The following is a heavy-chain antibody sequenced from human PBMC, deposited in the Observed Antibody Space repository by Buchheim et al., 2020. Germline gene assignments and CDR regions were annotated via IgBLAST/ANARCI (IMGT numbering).Heavy chain of an antibody. J-gene: IGHJ6*03. D-gene: IGHD3-3*01. CDR3: ARGLAPSYDFFFSMYRAEWLLFYGSRYYYYMDV. CDR1: GGSISSSNW. V-gene: IGHV4-4*02. CDR2: IYHSGST. Sequence: QVQLQESGPGLVKPSGTLSLTCAVSGGSISSSNWWSWVRQPPGKGLEWIGEIYHSGSTNYNPSLKSRVTISVDKSKNQFSLKLSSVTAADTAVYYCARGLAPSYDFFFSMYRAEWLLFYGSRYYYYMDVWGKGTT.